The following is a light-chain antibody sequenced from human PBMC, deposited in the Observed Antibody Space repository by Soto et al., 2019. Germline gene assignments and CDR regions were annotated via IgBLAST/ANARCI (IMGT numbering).Light chain of an antibody. V-gene: IGKV3D-15*01. CDR3: QQYHDWLPIT. CDR1: LSVSSK. CDR2: DTS. J-gene: IGKJ5*01. Sequence: ATRSESSWKRAAISCRYSLSVSSKLAWYRQRPGQAPRLLIYDTSTRATGVPARFSGSGSGTDFTLTISSLHSEDFGVYYCQQYHDWLPITFGQGTLLEVK.